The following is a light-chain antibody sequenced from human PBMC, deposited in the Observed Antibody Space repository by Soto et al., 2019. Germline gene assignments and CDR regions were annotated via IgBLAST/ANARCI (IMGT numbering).Light chain of an antibody. J-gene: IGKJ2*01. V-gene: IGKV1-39*01. CDR2: AAS. Sequence: DIQMTQSPSSLSASVVDRVTITCRASQSISSYLNWYQQKPGTAPKLLIYAASSLQSGVPSRFSGSGSGTDFTLTISSLQPDDFATYYCQHSYSTPTFGQGTKLEIK. CDR1: QSISSY. CDR3: QHSYSTPT.